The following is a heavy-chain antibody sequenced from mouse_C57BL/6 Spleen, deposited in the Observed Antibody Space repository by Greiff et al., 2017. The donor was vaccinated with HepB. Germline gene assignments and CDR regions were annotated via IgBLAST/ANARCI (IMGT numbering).Heavy chain of an antibody. Sequence: EVQLQQSGPELVKPGASVKISCKASGYTFTDYYTNWVKQSHGKSLEWIGDINPNNGGTRYNQKFKGKATLTVDKSASTAYMELRSLTAEDSAVYYCGTAYYDYDAGAFDDWGQGTTLTVSS. J-gene: IGHJ2*01. D-gene: IGHD2-4*01. CDR1: GYTFTDYY. CDR2: INPNNGGT. CDR3: GTAYYDYDAGAFDD. V-gene: IGHV1-26*01.